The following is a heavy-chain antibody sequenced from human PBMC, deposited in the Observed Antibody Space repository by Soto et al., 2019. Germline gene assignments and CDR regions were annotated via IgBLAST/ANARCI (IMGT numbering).Heavy chain of an antibody. CDR3: ARRYCTNGVCPFDS. Sequence: PGGSLRLSCAASGFTFSSHSMSWVRQAPGKGLEWVSSISSGGSGIYYADSLKGRFTISRDNAKNSLYLQMNSLRAEDMAVYYCARRYCTNGVCPFDSWGQGTLVTVSS. J-gene: IGHJ4*02. D-gene: IGHD2-8*01. CDR2: ISSGGSGI. V-gene: IGHV3-21*01. CDR1: GFTFSSHS.